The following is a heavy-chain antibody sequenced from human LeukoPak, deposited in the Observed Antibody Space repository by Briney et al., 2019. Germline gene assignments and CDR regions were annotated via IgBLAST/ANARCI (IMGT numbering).Heavy chain of an antibody. CDR3: ARGRREYSYTRIAVAGGSSDY. CDR1: GFTFSSYA. Sequence: HPGGSLRLSCAASGFTFSSYAMHWVRHAPGKGLVWVSRINSDGSRTSYADSVKGRFTISRDNAKNTLYLQMNSLRAEDTAVYYCARGRREYSYTRIAVAGGSSDYWGQGTVVTVSS. V-gene: IGHV3-74*01. CDR2: INSDGSRT. J-gene: IGHJ4*02. D-gene: IGHD6-19*01.